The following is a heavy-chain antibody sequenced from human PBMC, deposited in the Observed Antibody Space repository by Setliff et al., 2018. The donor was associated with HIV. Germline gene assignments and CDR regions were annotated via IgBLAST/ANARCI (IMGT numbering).Heavy chain of an antibody. CDR1: GYTFTSYK. CDR3: ARDNTVWSCDH. J-gene: IGHJ4*02. Sequence: ASVKVSCKASGYTFTSYKMHGVRQAPGQGLEWMGIINPSDGSRRYAQKFQDRLTMTRDTTTTTVYMELSSLRYEDTAVYHCARDNTVWSCDHWGQGTMVTVS. D-gene: IGHD2-8*02. V-gene: IGHV1-46*01. CDR2: INPSDGSR.